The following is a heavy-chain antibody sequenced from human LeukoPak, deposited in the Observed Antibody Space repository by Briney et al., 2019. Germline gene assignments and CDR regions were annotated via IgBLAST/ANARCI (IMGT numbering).Heavy chain of an antibody. CDR2: INPNSGGT. J-gene: IGHJ4*02. D-gene: IGHD6-13*01. CDR3: ARSAGPYGSSWYYY. CDR1: GYTFTGYY. Sequence: ASVKVSCKASGYTFTGYYMHWVRQAPGQGLEWMGWINPNSGGTNYAQKFQGRVTMTRDTSISTAYMELSRLRSDDTAVYYCARSAGPYGSSWYYYWGQGTLVTVSS. V-gene: IGHV1-2*02.